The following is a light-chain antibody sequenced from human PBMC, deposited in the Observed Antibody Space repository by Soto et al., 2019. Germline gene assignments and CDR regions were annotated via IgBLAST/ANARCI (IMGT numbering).Light chain of an antibody. J-gene: IGKJ5*01. V-gene: IGKV3-11*01. Sequence: IVLTQSPATLSVSPGERATLSCRASQSVSSYLAWYQQKPGQAPRLLIYDASNRATGIPARFSGSGSGTDFTLTISSLETEDFAVYYCQQRSNWPPNFGQGTRLEIK. CDR1: QSVSSY. CDR2: DAS. CDR3: QQRSNWPPN.